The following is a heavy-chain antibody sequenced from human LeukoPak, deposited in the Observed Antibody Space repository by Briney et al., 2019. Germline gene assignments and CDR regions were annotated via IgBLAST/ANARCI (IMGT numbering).Heavy chain of an antibody. CDR1: GFTFSSYS. CDR3: ARAGGFYDSSGYSTDAFDI. Sequence: GGSLRLSCAASGFTFSSYSMNWVRQAPGKGLEWVSSISSSSSYIYYADSVKGRFTISRDNAKNSLYLQMNSLRAADTAVYYCARAGGFYDSSGYSTDAFDIWGQGTMVTVSS. V-gene: IGHV3-21*01. CDR2: ISSSSSYI. D-gene: IGHD3-22*01. J-gene: IGHJ3*02.